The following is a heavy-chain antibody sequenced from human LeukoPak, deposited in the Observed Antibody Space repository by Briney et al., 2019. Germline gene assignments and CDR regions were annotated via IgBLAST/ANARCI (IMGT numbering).Heavy chain of an antibody. CDR3: ARARKGYSSSCYPVHLGGWNY. V-gene: IGHV1-8*01. J-gene: IGHJ4*02. D-gene: IGHD6-13*01. Sequence: GASVKVSCKASGYTFTSYDINWVRRATGQGLEWMGWMNPNSCNTGYAQKFQGRVTMTRNTSISTAYMELSSLRSEDTAVYYCARARKGYSSSCYPVHLGGWNYWGQGTLVTVSS. CDR1: GYTFTSYD. CDR2: MNPNSCNT.